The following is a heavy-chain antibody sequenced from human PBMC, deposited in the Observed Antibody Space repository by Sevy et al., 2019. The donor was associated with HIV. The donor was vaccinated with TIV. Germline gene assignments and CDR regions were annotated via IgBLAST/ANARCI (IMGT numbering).Heavy chain of an antibody. V-gene: IGHV3-23*01. CDR2: ISGSGGST. J-gene: IGHJ3*02. CDR1: GFTFSSYA. D-gene: IGHD5-12*01. Sequence: GGSLRLSCAASGFTFSSYAMSWVRRAPGKGLEWVSAISGSGGSTYYADSVKGRFTISRDNSKNTLYLQMNSLRAEDTAVYYCAKDKGLRGRSGYDEHDAFDIWGQGTMVTVSS. CDR3: AKDKGLRGRSGYDEHDAFDI.